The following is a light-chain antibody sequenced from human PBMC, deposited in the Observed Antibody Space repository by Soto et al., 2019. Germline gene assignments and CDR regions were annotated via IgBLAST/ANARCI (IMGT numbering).Light chain of an antibody. Sequence: DIVMTQSPLSLPVTPGEPASISCRSSQSLLHSNGYNYLDWYLQKPGQSPQLLIYLGSNRASGVPDRFSGSGSGTDFTLKISRVEAEDVGVYYCMQALQTPEITFSQGTRLEIK. CDR3: MQALQTPEIT. V-gene: IGKV2-28*01. CDR1: QSLLHSNGYNY. CDR2: LGS. J-gene: IGKJ5*01.